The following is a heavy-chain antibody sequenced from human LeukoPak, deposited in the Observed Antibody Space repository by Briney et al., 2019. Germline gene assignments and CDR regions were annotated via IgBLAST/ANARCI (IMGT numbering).Heavy chain of an antibody. CDR2: IKQDGSEK. V-gene: IGHV3-7*01. J-gene: IGHJ4*02. CDR3: ARDLASTYYYDSSTALGY. CDR1: GFTFRSQW. Sequence: GGCLRLSCATPGFTFRSQWKNLVRQAPGKALAWVANIKQDGSEKYYVDSVKLRFTISRDNAKNSLYLQMNSLRAEDTAVYYCARDLASTYYYDSSTALGYWGQGTLVTVSS. D-gene: IGHD3-22*01.